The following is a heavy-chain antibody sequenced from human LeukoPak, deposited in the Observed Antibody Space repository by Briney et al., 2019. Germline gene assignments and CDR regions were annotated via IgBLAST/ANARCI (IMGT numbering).Heavy chain of an antibody. CDR3: AREPDHTPNAGSLPDY. J-gene: IGHJ4*02. V-gene: IGHV3-7*01. Sequence: QTGGSLRLSCAASGFTFSSYWMSWVRQAPGKGLEWVANIKQDGSEKYYVDSAKGRFTISRDNSKNSLYLQMNSLRAEDTAVYYCAREPDHTPNAGSLPDYWGQGTLVTVSS. D-gene: IGHD6-13*01. CDR1: GFTFSSYW. CDR2: IKQDGSEK.